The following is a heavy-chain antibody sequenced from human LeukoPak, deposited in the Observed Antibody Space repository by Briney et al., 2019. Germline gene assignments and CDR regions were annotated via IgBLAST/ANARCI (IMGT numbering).Heavy chain of an antibody. Sequence: SETLSLTCTVSGGSISSGGYYWGWIRQHPGRGLEWIGYIYYSGSTYYNPSLKSRVTISVDTSKNQFSLKLSSVTAADTAVYYCARGTAMVRYYYGMDVWGQGTTVTVSS. J-gene: IGHJ6*02. CDR1: GGSISSGGYY. CDR2: IYYSGST. D-gene: IGHD5-18*01. CDR3: ARGTAMVRYYYGMDV. V-gene: IGHV4-31*03.